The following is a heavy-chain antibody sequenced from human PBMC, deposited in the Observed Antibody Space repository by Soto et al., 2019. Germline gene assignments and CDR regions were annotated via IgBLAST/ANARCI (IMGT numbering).Heavy chain of an antibody. CDR2: IKDGGST. Sequence: QVQLQQWGAGLLKPSETLSLTCAVNGGSLTGYYWSWIRQPPGKGLEWIGEIKDGGSTNYSPSLRGRATISXYTSNNQFSLKLNSVTAADTAVYYCARGQEGIVATHWDQGALVTVSS. V-gene: IGHV4-34*01. D-gene: IGHD5-12*01. CDR1: GGSLTGYY. CDR3: ARGQEGIVATH. J-gene: IGHJ4*02.